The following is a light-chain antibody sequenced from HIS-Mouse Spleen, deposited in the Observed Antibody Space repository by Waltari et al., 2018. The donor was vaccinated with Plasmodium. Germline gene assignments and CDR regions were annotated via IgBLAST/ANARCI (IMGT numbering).Light chain of an antibody. CDR1: ALPKKY. J-gene: IGLJ3*02. CDR3: YSTDSSGNHRV. V-gene: IGLV3-10*01. CDR2: EDS. Sequence: SYELTQPPSASVSPGQTARIPCSGDALPKKYPYWYQQKSGQAPVLVIYEDSKRHSGIPERFSGSSSGTMATLTISGAQVEDEADYYCYSTDSSGNHRVFGGGTKLTVL.